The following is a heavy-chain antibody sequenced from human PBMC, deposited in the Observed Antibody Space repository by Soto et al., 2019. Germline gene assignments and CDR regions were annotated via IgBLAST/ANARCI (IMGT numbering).Heavy chain of an antibody. CDR3: ARTESGTLDP. CDR2: IYHSGST. CDR1: GGSISSGGYS. Sequence: TSETLSLTCTVSGGSISSGGYSWSWIRQPPGKGLEWIGYIYHSGSTYYNPSLKSRVTISVDRSKNQFSLKLSSVTAADTAVYYCARTESGTLDPWGQGTLVTVSS. J-gene: IGHJ5*02. D-gene: IGHD1-7*01. V-gene: IGHV4-30-2*01.